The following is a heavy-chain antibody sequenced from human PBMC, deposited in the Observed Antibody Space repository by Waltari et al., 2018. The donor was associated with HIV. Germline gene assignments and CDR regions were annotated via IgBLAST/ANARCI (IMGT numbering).Heavy chain of an antibody. CDR3: ARAKGAMTVYYHYYMDV. J-gene: IGHJ6*03. Sequence: QVQLVQPGAEVRKPGASVKVSCKASGYTFNTYDINWVRQATGQGPGGVGLVNPKSGNTGCPQKFQGRVNMTSNSSLSIAFMELNNLTSDDTAVYYCARAKGAMTVYYHYYMDVWGGGTPVIVSS. CDR1: GYTFNTYD. V-gene: IGHV1-8*01. CDR2: VNPKSGNT. D-gene: IGHD1-26*01.